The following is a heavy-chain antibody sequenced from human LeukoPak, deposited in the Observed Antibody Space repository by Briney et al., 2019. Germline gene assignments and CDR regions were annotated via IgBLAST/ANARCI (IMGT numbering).Heavy chain of an antibody. Sequence: PTGGSLRLSCAASGFTVSSNYMSWVRQAPGKGLVWVSRINSDGSSTSYADSVKGRFTISRDNAKNTLYLQMNSLRAEDTAVYYCARDVRYSGSYPFDYWGQGTLVTVSS. D-gene: IGHD1-26*01. CDR1: GFTVSSNY. CDR3: ARDVRYSGSYPFDY. V-gene: IGHV3-74*01. CDR2: INSDGSST. J-gene: IGHJ4*02.